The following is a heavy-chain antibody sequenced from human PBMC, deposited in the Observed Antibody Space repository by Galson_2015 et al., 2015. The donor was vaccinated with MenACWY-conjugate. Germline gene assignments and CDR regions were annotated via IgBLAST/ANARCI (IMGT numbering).Heavy chain of an antibody. V-gene: IGHV3-74*01. CDR1: GFTFSSYW. CDR2: VNSDGSGT. D-gene: IGHD3-16*01. Sequence: SLRLSCAASGFTFSSYWMHWARQAPGKGLVWVSRVNSDGSGTGYADSVKGRFTISRDNAKNMLFLQMNSLKVEDTAVYYCARSYVPGSDRKNYYMDVWGRGTTVTVSS. J-gene: IGHJ6*03. CDR3: ARSYVPGSDRKNYYMDV.